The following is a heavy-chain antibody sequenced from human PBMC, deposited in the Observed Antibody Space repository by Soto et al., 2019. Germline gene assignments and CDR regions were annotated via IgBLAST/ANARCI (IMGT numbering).Heavy chain of an antibody. CDR2: ISWDGGRT. CDR3: AKDVCSGSTTGCDTRWDC. J-gene: IGHJ4*02. Sequence: PGGSLRLSCAASGFTFDDYAMHWVRQAPGKGLEWVSLISWDGGRTYYADSVRGRFIVSRDSSKNSLYLQMSSLRVEDTALYYCAKDVCSGSTTGCDTRWDCGGQGALVTVS. D-gene: IGHD2-2*02. CDR1: GFTFDDYA. V-gene: IGHV3-43D*04.